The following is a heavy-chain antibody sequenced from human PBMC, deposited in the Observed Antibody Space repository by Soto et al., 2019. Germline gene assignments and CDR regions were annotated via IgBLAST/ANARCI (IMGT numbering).Heavy chain of an antibody. D-gene: IGHD6-13*01. V-gene: IGHV1-8*01. J-gene: IGHJ5*02. CDR2: MNPNSGNT. CDR3: ARERSAAGKGWFDP. Sequence: QVQLVQSGAEVKKPGASVKVSCKASGYTFTSYDINWVRQATGQGLEWMGWMNPNSGNTGYAQKSRGRVTMTRNTSISTAYMELSSLRSEDTAVYYCARERSAAGKGWFDPWGQGTLVTVSS. CDR1: GYTFTSYD.